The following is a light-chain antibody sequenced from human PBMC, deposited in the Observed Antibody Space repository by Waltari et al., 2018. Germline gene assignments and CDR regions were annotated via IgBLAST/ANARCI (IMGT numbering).Light chain of an antibody. CDR2: DAS. CDR3: QQRSNWPLT. V-gene: IGKV3-11*01. Sequence: EIVLTLSPATLSWSRGDRAPAPCKASQSISSYLAWYQQKPGQAPKLLFYDASNRATGIPSRFSGSGSGTDFTLTISSLEPEDFAVYYCQQRSNWPLTFGGGTKVEIK. J-gene: IGKJ4*01. CDR1: QSISSY.